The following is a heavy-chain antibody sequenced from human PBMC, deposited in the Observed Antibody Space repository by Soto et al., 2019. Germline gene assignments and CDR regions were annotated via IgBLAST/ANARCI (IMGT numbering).Heavy chain of an antibody. Sequence: QVQLVQSGAEVKKPGSSVKVSCKASGGTFSSCAISWVRQAPGQGLEWMGGIIPIFGTANYAQKFQGRVTITADESTSTAYMELSSLRSEDTAVYYCARERCSSTSCYTGYYYYGMDVWGQGTTVTVSS. D-gene: IGHD2-2*02. CDR3: ARERCSSTSCYTGYYYYGMDV. CDR2: IIPIFGTA. V-gene: IGHV1-69*01. J-gene: IGHJ6*02. CDR1: GGTFSSCA.